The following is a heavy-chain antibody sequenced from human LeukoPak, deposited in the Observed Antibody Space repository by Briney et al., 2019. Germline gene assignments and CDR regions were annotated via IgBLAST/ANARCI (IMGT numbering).Heavy chain of an antibody. V-gene: IGHV1-8*01. J-gene: IGHJ4*02. D-gene: IGHD2-2*01. Sequence: ASVKVSCKASGYTFTSYDINWVRQATGQGLEWMGWMNPNSGNTGYAQKFQGRVTMTRNTSISTAYMELSSLRSEDTAAYYCARAPTGYCSSTSCYWFWTQEYYFDYWGQGTLVTVSS. CDR3: ARAPTGYCSSTSCYWFWTQEYYFDY. CDR1: GYTFTSYD. CDR2: MNPNSGNT.